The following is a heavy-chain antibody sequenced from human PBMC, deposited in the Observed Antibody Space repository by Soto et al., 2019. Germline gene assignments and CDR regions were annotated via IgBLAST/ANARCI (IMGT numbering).Heavy chain of an antibody. J-gene: IGHJ4*02. CDR1: GYSFTSYW. D-gene: IGHD3-22*01. Sequence: LGESLKISCKASGYSFTSYWIGWVRQMPGKGLEWMGIIYPGDSDTRYSPSFQGQVTISADKSISTAYLQWSSLKASDTAMYYCARRSYYDSSGYLYFDYWGQGTLVTVSS. CDR2: IYPGDSDT. CDR3: ARRSYYDSSGYLYFDY. V-gene: IGHV5-51*01.